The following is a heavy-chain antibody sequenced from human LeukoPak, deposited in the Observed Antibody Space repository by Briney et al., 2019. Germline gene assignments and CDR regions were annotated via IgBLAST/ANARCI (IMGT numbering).Heavy chain of an antibody. CDR1: GGSISSYY. CDR2: MQYTGST. Sequence: SETLSLTCTVSGGSISSYYWSWIRQPPGKGLEWIGYMQYTGSTNYNPSLKSRVTISLDSSNSQLSLKMKSVTAADTAVYFCARVRRFNGPYNVYFDYWGQGTLVTVSS. J-gene: IGHJ4*02. V-gene: IGHV4-59*01. CDR3: ARVRRFNGPYNVYFDY. D-gene: IGHD2-8*01.